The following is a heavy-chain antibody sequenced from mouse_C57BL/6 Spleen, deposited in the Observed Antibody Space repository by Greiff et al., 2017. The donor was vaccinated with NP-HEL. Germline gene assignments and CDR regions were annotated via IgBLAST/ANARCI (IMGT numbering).Heavy chain of an antibody. Sequence: VQLQQSGAELVRPGASVTLSCKASGYTFTDYEMHWVKQTPVHGLEWIGAIDPETGGTAYNQKFKGKAILTADKSSSTAYMELRSLTSEDSAVYFCTKGTPGVGFDYWGQGTTLTVSS. D-gene: IGHD1-1*01. J-gene: IGHJ2*01. CDR2: IDPETGGT. CDR3: TKGTPGVGFDY. V-gene: IGHV1-15*01. CDR1: GYTFTDYE.